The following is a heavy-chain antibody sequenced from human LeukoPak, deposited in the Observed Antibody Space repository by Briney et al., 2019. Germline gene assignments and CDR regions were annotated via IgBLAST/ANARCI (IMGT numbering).Heavy chain of an antibody. CDR3: ARPTIVRGGYFDY. D-gene: IGHD3-10*01. Sequence: SETLSLTCTVSGGSISSSSYYWGWIRQPPGKGLEWIGSIYYSGSTYYNPSLKSRVTISVDTSKNQFSLKLSSVTAADTAVYYCARPTIVRGGYFDYWGQGTLVTVSS. V-gene: IGHV4-39*01. CDR1: GGSISSSSYY. CDR2: IYYSGST. J-gene: IGHJ4*02.